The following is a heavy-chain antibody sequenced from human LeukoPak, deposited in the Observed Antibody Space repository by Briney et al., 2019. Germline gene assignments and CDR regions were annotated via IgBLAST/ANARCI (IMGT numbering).Heavy chain of an antibody. CDR2: IYPGDSDT. D-gene: IGHD1-1*01. V-gene: IGHV5-51*01. J-gene: IGHJ4*02. Sequence: GESLKISCQGSGYTFSNYWIGWVRQMPGKGLEWMWIIYPGDSDTRYSPSFQGQVTISADKSISTAYLQWSSLKASDTAVYYCARPGERSRRDWNLDQWGQGTLVTVSS. CDR1: GYTFSNYW. CDR3: ARPGERSRRDWNLDQ.